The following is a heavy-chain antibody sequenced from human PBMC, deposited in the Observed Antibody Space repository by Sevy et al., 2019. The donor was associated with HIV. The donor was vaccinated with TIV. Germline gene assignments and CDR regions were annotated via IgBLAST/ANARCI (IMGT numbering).Heavy chain of an antibody. CDR3: ARDSSSTVWFNWFDP. Sequence: SETLSLTCTVSGDSITSSSYYWAWIRQPPGKGLEGIGRIYYLGTTYYNPSLKSRVTISLDTSKNQFSLELRSVTAADAAVYFCARDSSSTVWFNWFDPWGQGTLVTVSS. D-gene: IGHD2-2*01. J-gene: IGHJ5*02. CDR1: GDSITSSSYY. V-gene: IGHV4-39*01. CDR2: IYYLGTT.